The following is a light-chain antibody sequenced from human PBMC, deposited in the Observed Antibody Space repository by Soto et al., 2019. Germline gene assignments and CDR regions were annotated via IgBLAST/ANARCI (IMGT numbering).Light chain of an antibody. CDR3: NSQRSSGTRV. CDR1: SSDVGGYNY. V-gene: IGLV2-14*01. Sequence: QSVLTQPPSASGSPGQSVTISCTGTSSDVGGYNYVSWYQHHPGKAPKLMIYEVSNRPSGVSNRFSGSKSGYTASLTISGLQAEDEADYYCNSQRSSGTRVFGTGTKLTVL. CDR2: EVS. J-gene: IGLJ1*01.